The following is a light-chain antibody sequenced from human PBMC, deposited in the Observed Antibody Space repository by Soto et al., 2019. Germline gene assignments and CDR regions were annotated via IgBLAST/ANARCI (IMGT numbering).Light chain of an antibody. CDR2: ATS. CDR3: QQSYTTTPT. CDR1: QGIRND. V-gene: IGKV1-39*01. Sequence: IQMTQSPSSLSASVGDRVTITCRASQGIRNDLGWYQQKPGKAPKLLIYATSSLQSGVPSRFSGSGSGTDFTLNISSMQHEDYANYYCQQSYTTTPTFGRGTKVDIK. J-gene: IGKJ4*01.